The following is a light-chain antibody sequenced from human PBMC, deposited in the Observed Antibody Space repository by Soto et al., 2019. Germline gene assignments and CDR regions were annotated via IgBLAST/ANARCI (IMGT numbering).Light chain of an antibody. CDR3: QQYDTYST. Sequence: DIQMTQSPSTLSASVGDRVTITCRASQSISSWLAWYQQKPGKAPKLLIYKASSLESGVPSRFSGRGSGTEFTLTISSLQPDDFATYYCQQYDTYSTFGQGTKVEIK. V-gene: IGKV1-5*03. CDR2: KAS. CDR1: QSISSW. J-gene: IGKJ1*01.